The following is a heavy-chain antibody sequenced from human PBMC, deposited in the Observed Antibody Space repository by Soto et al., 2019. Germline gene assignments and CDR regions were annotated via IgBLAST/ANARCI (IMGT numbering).Heavy chain of an antibody. CDR3: ARAHGYRGYAALDV. V-gene: IGHV1-18*01. J-gene: IGHJ6*02. D-gene: IGHD3-16*02. Sequence: QVQLVQSGGEVKKPGASVKVSCKASGYTFTIYGINWVRQAPGQGLEWMGWISPDNGNTNYAQKLQGRVTMTTDTSMSTSHLALRSLTSDHTSDYYCARAHGYRGYAALDVWGQGTTVTVSS. CDR2: ISPDNGNT. CDR1: GYTFTIYG.